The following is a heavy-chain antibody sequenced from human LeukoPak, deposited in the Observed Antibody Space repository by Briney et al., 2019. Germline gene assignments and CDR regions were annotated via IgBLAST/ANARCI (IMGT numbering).Heavy chain of an antibody. V-gene: IGHV1-18*01. CDR2: ISAYNGNT. CDR3: ARATSRSWYPYYFDY. Sequence: ASVKVSCKASGYTFTSYGISWVRQAPGQGLEWMGWISAYNGNTNYAQKLQGRVTMTTDTSTSTAYMELRSLRSDDTAVYYCARATSRSWYPYYFDYWGQGTLVTVSS. CDR1: GYTFTSYG. D-gene: IGHD6-13*01. J-gene: IGHJ4*02.